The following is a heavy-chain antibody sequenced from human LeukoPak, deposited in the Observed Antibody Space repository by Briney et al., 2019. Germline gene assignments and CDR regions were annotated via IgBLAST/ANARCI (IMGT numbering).Heavy chain of an antibody. CDR2: IWHDGSHK. J-gene: IGHJ4*02. D-gene: IGHD1-26*01. V-gene: IGHV3-33*01. CDR1: GFAFNTYA. Sequence: PGTSLRLSCAASGFAFNTYAMHWVRQAPGKGLEWVTLIWHDGSHKFYIDSVRGRFTISRDNSKNTVYLQMNGLRAEDTAVYYCARDRGAEGAMAYWGQGTLVTVSS. CDR3: ARDRGAEGAMAY.